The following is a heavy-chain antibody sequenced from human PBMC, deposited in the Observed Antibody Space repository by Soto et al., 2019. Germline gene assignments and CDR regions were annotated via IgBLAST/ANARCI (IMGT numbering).Heavy chain of an antibody. Sequence: ESGGGLVKPGGSLRLSCAASGFTFSSYSMNWVRQAPGKGLEWVSSISSSSSYIYYADSVKGRFTISRDNAKNSLYLQMSSLRAEDTAVYYCARDQPGYSYGYGLGYWGQGTLVTVSS. J-gene: IGHJ4*02. CDR3: ARDQPGYSYGYGLGY. CDR2: ISSSSSYI. D-gene: IGHD5-18*01. V-gene: IGHV3-21*01. CDR1: GFTFSSYS.